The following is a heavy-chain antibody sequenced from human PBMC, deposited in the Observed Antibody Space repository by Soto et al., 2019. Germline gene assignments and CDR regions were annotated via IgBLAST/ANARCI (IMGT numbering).Heavy chain of an antibody. CDR2: ISYDGSNK. J-gene: IGHJ4*02. V-gene: IGHV3-30*18. Sequence: QVQLVESGGGVVQPGRSLRLSCVASGFTFSTYGMHWVRQAPGKGLEWVSFISYDGSNKYYADSVKGRFTISRDNSKNTVSLQINSLRAEDTAVYYCAKDLWVIRRGYLDYWGQGTLVSVSS. D-gene: IGHD1-26*01. CDR3: AKDLWVIRRGYLDY. CDR1: GFTFSTYG.